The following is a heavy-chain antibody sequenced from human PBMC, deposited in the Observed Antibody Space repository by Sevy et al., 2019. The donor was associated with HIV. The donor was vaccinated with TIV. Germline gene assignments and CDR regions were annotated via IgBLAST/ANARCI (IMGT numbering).Heavy chain of an antibody. D-gene: IGHD2-21*02. CDR2: FDPEDGET. Sequence: ASVKVSCKVSGYTLTKLGMHWVRQAPGKGLEWMGSFDPEDGETIYAQKFQGRLTMTEDTSTDTAYMDLSSLRASDTAMYYCARQGDSDGFDFWGQGTLVTVSS. J-gene: IGHJ4*02. V-gene: IGHV1-24*01. CDR3: ARQGDSDGFDF. CDR1: GYTLTKLG.